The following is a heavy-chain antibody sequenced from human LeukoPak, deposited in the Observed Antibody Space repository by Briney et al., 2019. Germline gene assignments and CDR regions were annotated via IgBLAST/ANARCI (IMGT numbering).Heavy chain of an antibody. V-gene: IGHV1-69*01. J-gene: IGHJ4*02. CDR1: GGTFSSYA. CDR3: ARDYQSLVGARYLDY. Sequence: GSSVKVSCKASGGTFSSYAISWVRQAPGQGLEWMGGIIPIFGTANYAQKFQGRVTITADESTSTAYMELSSLRSEDTAVYYCARDYQSLVGARYLDYWGQGTLVTVSS. CDR2: IIPIFGTA. D-gene: IGHD1-26*01.